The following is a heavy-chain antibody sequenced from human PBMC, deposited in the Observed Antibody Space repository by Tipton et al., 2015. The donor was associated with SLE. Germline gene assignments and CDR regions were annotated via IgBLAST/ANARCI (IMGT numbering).Heavy chain of an antibody. CDR1: GGSISSGYY. V-gene: IGHV4-30-4*08. D-gene: IGHD6-19*01. J-gene: IGHJ4*02. Sequence: TLSLTCTVSGGSISSGYYWSWIRQPPGKGLEWIGYIYYSGSTYYNPSLKSRVTISVDTSKNQFSLKLTSVTAADTAVYYCAREQWLVLWGYFDYWGQGSLVTVSS. CDR2: IYYSGST. CDR3: AREQWLVLWGYFDY.